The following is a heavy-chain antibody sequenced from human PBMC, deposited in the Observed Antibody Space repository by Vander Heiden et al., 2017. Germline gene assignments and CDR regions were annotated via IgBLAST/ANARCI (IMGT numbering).Heavy chain of an antibody. CDR2: LWYDGSNK. CDR3: ATDYSSSWPYYFEY. J-gene: IGHJ4*02. Sequence: QVQLVESGGGVVQPGRSLRLSCAASGFTFNTYGMHWVRQAPGKGLEWVAVLWYDGSNKYYADSVKGRFTISRDDSKNTLYLQMNSLRAEDTAVYYCATDYSSSWPYYFEYWGQGTLVTVSS. D-gene: IGHD6-13*01. CDR1: GFTFNTYG. V-gene: IGHV3-33*01.